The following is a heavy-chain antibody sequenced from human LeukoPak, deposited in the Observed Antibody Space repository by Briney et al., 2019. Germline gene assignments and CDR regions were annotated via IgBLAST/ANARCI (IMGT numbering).Heavy chain of an antibody. D-gene: IGHD3-10*01. Sequence: GASVTVSCKASGFTFTDFGVSWVRRAPGQGLEWMGWISTYDVDTKYAQKFQGRVTMTTDTSTSTAYMDLRSLRSDDTAVYYCARGGYYYGSGSYWFDPWGQGTLVTVSS. CDR3: ARGGYYYGSGSYWFDP. V-gene: IGHV1-18*01. CDR2: ISTYDVDT. J-gene: IGHJ5*02. CDR1: GFTFTDFG.